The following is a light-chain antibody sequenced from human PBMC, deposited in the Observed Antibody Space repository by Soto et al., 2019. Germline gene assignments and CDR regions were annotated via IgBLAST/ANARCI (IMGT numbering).Light chain of an antibody. CDR2: VNSDGRQ. J-gene: IGLJ3*02. CDR3: QTWGTGIRV. Sequence: QAVVTQSPSASASLGASVKLTCTLSSGHSSYAIAWHQQQPEKGPRYLMKVNSDGRQNKGDGIPDRFSGSSSGAERYLTISSLQSEDEADYYCQTWGTGIRVFGGGTQLTVL. CDR1: SGHSSYA. V-gene: IGLV4-69*01.